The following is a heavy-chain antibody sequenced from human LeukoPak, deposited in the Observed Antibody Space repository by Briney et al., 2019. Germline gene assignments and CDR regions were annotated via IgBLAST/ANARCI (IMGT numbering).Heavy chain of an antibody. D-gene: IGHD2-8*01. CDR3: ARDLGYCTNGVCHTRFDY. CDR2: ISGSGGST. J-gene: IGHJ4*02. CDR1: GFTFSSYA. Sequence: GGSLRLSWAASGFTFSSYAMSWVRQAPGKGLEWVSAISGSGGSTYYADSVKGRFTISRDNSKNTLYLQMNSLRAEDTAVYYCARDLGYCTNGVCHTRFDYWGQGTLVAVSS. V-gene: IGHV3-23*01.